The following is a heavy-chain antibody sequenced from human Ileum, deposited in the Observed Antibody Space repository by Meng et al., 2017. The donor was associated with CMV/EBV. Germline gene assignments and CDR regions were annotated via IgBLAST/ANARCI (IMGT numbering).Heavy chain of an antibody. V-gene: IGHV1-69*05. CDR1: GSTFSSYV. D-gene: IGHD5-18*01. J-gene: IGHJ4*02. Sequence: SVKVSCKASGSTFSSYVVSWVRQAPGQGLEWMGGIIPIFGTPNYAQTFQGRVTITTDESTSTAYMELSSLRSEDTAVYYCARGELRAYSYGFFDYWGQGTLVTVSS. CDR3: ARGELRAYSYGFFDY. CDR2: IIPIFGTP.